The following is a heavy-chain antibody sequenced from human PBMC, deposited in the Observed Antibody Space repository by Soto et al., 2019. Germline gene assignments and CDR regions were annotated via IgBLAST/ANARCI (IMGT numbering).Heavy chain of an antibody. CDR3: ARSPEPTVTASDY. V-gene: IGHV4-31*03. CDR2: IYYSGST. CDR1: GGSISSGGYY. D-gene: IGHD5-12*01. J-gene: IGHJ4*02. Sequence: QVQLQESGPGLVKPSQTLSLTCTVSGGSISSGGYYWSWIRQHPGKGLEWIGYIYYSGSTYYNPSLKCRVTITVDTSKNQCSLKLSSVTAADTAVYYCARSPEPTVTASDYWGQGTLVTVSS.